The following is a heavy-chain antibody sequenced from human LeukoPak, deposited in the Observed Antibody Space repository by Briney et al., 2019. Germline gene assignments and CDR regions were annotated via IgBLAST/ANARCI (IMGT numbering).Heavy chain of an antibody. J-gene: IGHJ3*02. CDR2: IYYSGST. D-gene: IGHD3-22*01. V-gene: IGHV4-59*01. CDR3: ARGDDSSGYYYEGAFDI. Sequence: PSETLSLTCTVSGGSISSYYWSWIRQPPGKGLEWIGYIYYSGSTNYNPSLKSRVTISVDTSKNQFSLKLSSVTAVDTAVYYCARGDDSSGYYYEGAFDIWGQGTMVTVSS. CDR1: GGSISSYY.